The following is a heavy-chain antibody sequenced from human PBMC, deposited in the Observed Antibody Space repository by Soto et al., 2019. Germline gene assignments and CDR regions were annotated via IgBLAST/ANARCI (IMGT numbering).Heavy chain of an antibody. V-gene: IGHV3-23*01. CDR1: GFTFSSYA. CDR2: ISGSGGTT. J-gene: IGHJ4*02. Sequence: GSLRLSCAASGFTFSSYAMNWVRQAPGKGLEWVSAISGSGGTTNYADSVKGRFTISRDNSKNTLYLQMNSLRAEDTAVYYCARQGQGYYDSSGYYPDERSAFDYWGQGTLVTVSS. D-gene: IGHD3-22*01. CDR3: ARQGQGYYDSSGYYPDERSAFDY.